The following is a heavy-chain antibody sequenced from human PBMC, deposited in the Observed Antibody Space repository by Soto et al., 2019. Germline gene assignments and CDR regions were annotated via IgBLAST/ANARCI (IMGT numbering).Heavy chain of an antibody. CDR2: ISTTGGNT. CDR3: AKPSGGSYPESRVFDS. J-gene: IGHJ4*02. Sequence: GGSLILSCAASGFTFYSSAMSWVRQAPGKGLEWVSAISTTGGNTLYADSVKGRFTISRDNSKNTLYLQMNSLRAEDTAIYYCAKPSGGSYPESRVFDSWGQGTRVTVSS. CDR1: GFTFYSSA. V-gene: IGHV3-23*01. D-gene: IGHD1-26*01.